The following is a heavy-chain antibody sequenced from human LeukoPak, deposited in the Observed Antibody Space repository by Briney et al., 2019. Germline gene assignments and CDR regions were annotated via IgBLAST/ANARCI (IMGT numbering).Heavy chain of an antibody. V-gene: IGHV4-34*01. D-gene: IGHD3-22*01. Sequence: SETLSLTCAVYGGSLSGYYWSWIRQPPGKGLEWIGEINHSGSTNYNPSLKSRVTISVDTFKNQFSLKLSSVTAADTAVYYCAATYYYDSSGYLFDYWGQGTLVTVSS. CDR1: GGSLSGYY. CDR3: AATYYYDSSGYLFDY. J-gene: IGHJ4*02. CDR2: INHSGST.